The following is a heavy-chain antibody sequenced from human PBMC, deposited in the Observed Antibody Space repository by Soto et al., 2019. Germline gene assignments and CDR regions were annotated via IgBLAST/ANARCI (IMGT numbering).Heavy chain of an antibody. Sequence: PSETLSLTCDVSGGSISNTSYYWSWIRQPPGKGLEWIATIYYSGSTFYNPSLKSRVTISVDTSKNQFFLKLNSVTAADTAVYYCARQRRYYYDSSGYPDYWGQGTLVTVSS. D-gene: IGHD3-22*01. CDR1: GGSISNTSYY. J-gene: IGHJ4*02. V-gene: IGHV4-39*01. CDR3: ARQRRYYYDSSGYPDY. CDR2: IYYSGST.